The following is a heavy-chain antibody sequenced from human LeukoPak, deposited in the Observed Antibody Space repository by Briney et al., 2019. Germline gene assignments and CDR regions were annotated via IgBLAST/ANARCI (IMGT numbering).Heavy chain of an antibody. CDR2: IYHSGST. V-gene: IGHV4-38-2*01. J-gene: IGHJ3*02. Sequence: PETLSLTCAVSGYSISSGYYWGWIRQPPGKGLEWIGSIYHSGSTYYNPSLKSRVTISVDTSKNQFSLKLSSVTAADTAVYYCAKYDSSGPKDAFDIWGQGTMVTVSS. CDR3: AKYDSSGPKDAFDI. D-gene: IGHD3-22*01. CDR1: GYSISSGYY.